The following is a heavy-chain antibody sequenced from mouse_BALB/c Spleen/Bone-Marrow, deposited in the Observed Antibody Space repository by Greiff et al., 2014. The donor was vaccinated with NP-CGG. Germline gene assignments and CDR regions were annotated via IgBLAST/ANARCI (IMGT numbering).Heavy chain of an antibody. CDR1: GYTFTRYY. Sequence: VQRVESGAELVKPGASVKLSCKASGYTFTRYYMYWVKQRPGQGLEWIGEINPTNGGTNFNEKFESKATLTVDKSSSTAYMQLSSLTSEDSAVCYCTRSNYGYWYFDVWGAGTTVTVSS. D-gene: IGHD1-1*01. V-gene: IGHV1S81*02. J-gene: IGHJ1*01. CDR2: INPTNGGT. CDR3: TRSNYGYWYFDV.